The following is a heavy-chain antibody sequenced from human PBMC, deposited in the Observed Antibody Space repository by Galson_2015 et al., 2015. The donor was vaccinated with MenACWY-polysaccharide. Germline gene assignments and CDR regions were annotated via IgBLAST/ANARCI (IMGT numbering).Heavy chain of an antibody. D-gene: IGHD1-26*01. V-gene: IGHV3-11*01. J-gene: IGHJ4*02. Sequence: SLRLSCAASGFTFSDYYMSCIRQAPGRGLEWVSHISSSGTTIYYADSVKGRFTISRDNARNSLSLQMSSLRAEDTAVYYCARVRGSYSVDYWGQGTLVTVSS. CDR1: GFTFSDYY. CDR2: ISSSGTTI. CDR3: ARVRGSYSVDY.